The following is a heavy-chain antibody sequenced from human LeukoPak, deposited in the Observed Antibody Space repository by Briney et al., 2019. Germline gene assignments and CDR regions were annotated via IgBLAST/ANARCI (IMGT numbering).Heavy chain of an antibody. CDR2: INPNSGGT. D-gene: IGHD3-22*01. J-gene: IGHJ4*02. CDR1: GYTFTGYY. Sequence: GASVNLSCKASGYTFTGYYMHWVRQAPGQGLEWMGWINPNSGGTNYAQKFQDRVTMTRDTSISTAYMELSRLRSDDTAVYYCARVLLTYYFDSSGYYDYWGQGTLVSV. V-gene: IGHV1-2*02. CDR3: ARVLLTYYFDSSGYYDY.